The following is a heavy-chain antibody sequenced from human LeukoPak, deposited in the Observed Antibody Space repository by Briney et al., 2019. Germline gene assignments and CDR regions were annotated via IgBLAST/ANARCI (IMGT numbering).Heavy chain of an antibody. CDR3: ARDLGVVATILPGY. D-gene: IGHD5-12*01. V-gene: IGHV3-33*01. J-gene: IGHJ4*02. Sequence: GGSLRLSCAASGFTFSSHGMHWVRQAPGKGLEWVAVIWYDGSNKYYADSVKGRFTISRDNSKNTLYLQMNSLRAEDTAVYYCARDLGVVATILPGYWGQGTLVTVSS. CDR2: IWYDGSNK. CDR1: GFTFSSHG.